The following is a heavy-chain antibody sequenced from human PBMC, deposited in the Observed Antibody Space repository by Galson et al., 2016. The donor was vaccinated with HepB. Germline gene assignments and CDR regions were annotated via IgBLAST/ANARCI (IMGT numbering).Heavy chain of an antibody. V-gene: IGHV3-23*01. Sequence: SLRLSCAASGFSFSISGMSWVRQTQGRGLKSVSGITGSGDTTHYADSAQGRFIISRDNSKNTLYLFMNNLRAGDTAVYYCGKHGCFDYWGQGALVTVSS. CDR1: GFSFSISG. J-gene: IGHJ4*02. CDR3: GKHGCFDY. CDR2: ITGSGDTT.